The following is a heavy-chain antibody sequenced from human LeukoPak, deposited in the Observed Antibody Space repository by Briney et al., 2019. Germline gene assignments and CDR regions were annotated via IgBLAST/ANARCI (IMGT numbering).Heavy chain of an antibody. J-gene: IGHJ4*02. CDR1: GGSISSYY. Sequence: SETLSLTCTVSGGSISSYYWSWIRQPPGKGLEWIGYIYYSGSTNYNRSLKSRVTISVDTSKNQFSLKLSSVTAEDTAVYYCATEGYSSSWYPYYFDYWGQGTLVTVSS. CDR2: IYYSGST. CDR3: ATEGYSSSWYPYYFDY. V-gene: IGHV4-59*01. D-gene: IGHD6-13*01.